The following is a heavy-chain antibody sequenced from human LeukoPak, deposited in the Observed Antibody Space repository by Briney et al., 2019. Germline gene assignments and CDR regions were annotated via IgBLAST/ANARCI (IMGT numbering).Heavy chain of an antibody. V-gene: IGHV3-48*01. CDR2: TSSSSSTI. J-gene: IGHJ3*02. CDR3: AREAYYDSSGYYDAFDI. D-gene: IGHD3-22*01. Sequence: GGSLRLSCAASGFTFSSYSMNWVRQAPGKGLEWVSYTSSSSSTIYYADSLKGRFTISRDNAKNSLYLQMNSLRAEDTAVYYCAREAYYDSSGYYDAFDIWGQGTMVTVSS. CDR1: GFTFSSYS.